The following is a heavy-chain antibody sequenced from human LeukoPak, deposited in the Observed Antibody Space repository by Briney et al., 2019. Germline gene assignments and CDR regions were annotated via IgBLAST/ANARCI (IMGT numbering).Heavy chain of an antibody. CDR2: ISPSGGST. D-gene: IGHD3-22*01. V-gene: IGHV1-46*01. Sequence: ASVKVSCKASGYTFTSYYIHWVRQAPGQGLEWMGVISPSGGSTTYAQKFQGRVTMTRDTSTSTVYMELSSLTSEDTAVYYCARVPYYDSSGYDNWGQGTLPPSPQ. CDR3: ARVPYYDSSGYDN. J-gene: IGHJ4*02. CDR1: GYTFTSYY.